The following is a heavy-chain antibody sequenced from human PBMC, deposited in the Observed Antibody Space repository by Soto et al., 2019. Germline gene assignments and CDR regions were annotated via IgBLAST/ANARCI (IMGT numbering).Heavy chain of an antibody. Sequence: GGSLRLSCAASGFTFSSYAMHWVRQAPGKGLEWVAVISYDGSNKYYADSVKGRFTISRDNSKNTLYLQMNSLRAEDTAVYYCASFRLGVGATTIFAFCGRGTMVTGSS. CDR2: ISYDGSNK. CDR1: GFTFSSYA. J-gene: IGHJ3*01. V-gene: IGHV3-30-3*01. CDR3: ASFRLGVGATTIFAF. D-gene: IGHD1-26*01.